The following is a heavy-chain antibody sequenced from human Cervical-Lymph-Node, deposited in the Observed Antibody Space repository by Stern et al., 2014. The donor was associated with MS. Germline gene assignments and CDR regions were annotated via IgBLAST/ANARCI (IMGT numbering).Heavy chain of an antibody. CDR1: GGTFSSYA. D-gene: IGHD6-6*01. CDR3: ARENVYSSSSSLYYGMDV. V-gene: IGHV1-69*01. Sequence: QMQLVQSGAEVKKPGSSVKVSCKASGGTFSSYAISWVRQAPGQGLEWMGGIIPIFGTANYAQKFQGRVTITADESTSTAYMELSSLRSEDTAVYYCARENVYSSSSSLYYGMDVWGQGTTVTVSS. J-gene: IGHJ6*02. CDR2: IIPIFGTA.